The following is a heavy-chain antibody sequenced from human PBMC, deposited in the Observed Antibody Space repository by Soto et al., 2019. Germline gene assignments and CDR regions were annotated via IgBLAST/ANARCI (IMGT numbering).Heavy chain of an antibody. CDR1: GFIVSSNY. D-gene: IGHD3-10*02. J-gene: IGHJ4*02. V-gene: IGHV3-23*01. CDR3: EKFSAHSMFDISSAPDY. CDR2: ISGNGGRI. Sequence: PGGSLRLSCAASGFIVSSNYMSWVRQGPGKGLEWVSAISGNGGRISYADSVKGRFTISRDNSKNTLYLQLHSLRAEDTAVYYCEKFSAHSMFDISSAPDYWGQGTLVTVS.